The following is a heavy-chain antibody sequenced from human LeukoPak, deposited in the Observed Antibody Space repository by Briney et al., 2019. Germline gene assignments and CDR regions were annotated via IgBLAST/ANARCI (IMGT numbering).Heavy chain of an antibody. CDR1: GFTFSSYA. CDR3: ARDVKRSPFDY. CDR2: ISSSGSTI. V-gene: IGHV3-48*04. J-gene: IGHJ4*02. Sequence: GGSLRLSCAASGFTFSSYAMNWVRQAPGKGLEWVSYISSSGSTIYYADSVKGRFTISRDNAKNSLYLQMNSLRAEDTAVYYCARDVKRSPFDYWGQGTLVTVSS.